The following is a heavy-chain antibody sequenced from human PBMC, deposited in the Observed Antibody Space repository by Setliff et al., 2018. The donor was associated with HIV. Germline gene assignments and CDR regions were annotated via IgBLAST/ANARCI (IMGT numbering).Heavy chain of an antibody. CDR2: IYNAGRI. Sequence: KPSETLSLTCTVSGGSISSGDYYWSWIRQTPGKGLEWTGTIYNAGRISYNPSLSSRVTFSVDTSKNQFSLNLRSVTAADTAVYYCSRPGSSSYYYAMDVWGQGTTVTVSS. D-gene: IGHD3-10*01. J-gene: IGHJ6*02. CDR3: SRPGSSSYYYAMDV. V-gene: IGHV4-39*07. CDR1: GGSISSGDYY.